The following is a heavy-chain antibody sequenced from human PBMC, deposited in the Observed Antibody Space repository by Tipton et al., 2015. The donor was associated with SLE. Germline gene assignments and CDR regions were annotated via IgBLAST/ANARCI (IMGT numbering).Heavy chain of an antibody. CDR2: IRSRPYGGTT. D-gene: IGHD4-11*01. CDR1: GFTFADYA. Sequence: RSLRLSCTASGFTFADYAMNWVRQAPGKGLEWVGFIRSRPYGGTTEYAASVKGRFTISRDDSKSIAYLQMNSLETEDTAVYYCTREGYDYSNYEDEYWYFDLWGRGTLVTVSS. V-gene: IGHV3-49*04. J-gene: IGHJ2*01. CDR3: TREGYDYSNYEDEYWYFDL.